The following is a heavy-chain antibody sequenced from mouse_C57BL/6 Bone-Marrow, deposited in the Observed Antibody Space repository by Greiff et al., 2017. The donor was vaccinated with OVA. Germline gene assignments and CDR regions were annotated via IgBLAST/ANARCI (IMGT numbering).Heavy chain of an antibody. Sequence: VQLKESGPGLVQPSQSLSITCTVSGFSLTSYGVHWVRQSPGKGLEWLGVIWRGGSTDYNAAFMSRLSITKDNSKSQVFFKMNSLQADDTAIYYCAKNRHYGSSYWYFDVWGTGTTVTVSS. CDR2: IWRGGST. V-gene: IGHV2-5*01. J-gene: IGHJ1*03. D-gene: IGHD1-1*01. CDR3: AKNRHYGSSYWYFDV. CDR1: GFSLTSYG.